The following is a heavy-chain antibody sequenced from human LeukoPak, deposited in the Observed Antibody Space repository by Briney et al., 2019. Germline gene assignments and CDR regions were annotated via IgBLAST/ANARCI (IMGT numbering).Heavy chain of an antibody. Sequence: SETLSLTCTVSGDSISSYYWSWIRQPPGKGLEWIGYIYYSGSTNYNPSLRSRVTISVDTSKNQFSLKLSSVTAADTAVYYCAREKYSSGWNFDYWGQGTLVTVSS. CDR3: AREKYSSGWNFDY. J-gene: IGHJ4*02. V-gene: IGHV4-59*01. CDR2: IYYSGST. D-gene: IGHD6-19*01. CDR1: GDSISSYY.